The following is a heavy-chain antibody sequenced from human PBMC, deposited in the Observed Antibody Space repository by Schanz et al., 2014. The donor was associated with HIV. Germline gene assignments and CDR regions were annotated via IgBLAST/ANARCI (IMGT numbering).Heavy chain of an antibody. Sequence: EVQLLESGGGLVQPGGSLRLSCVASGFTFSNYGMSWVRQAPGKGLEWVSTISGSGISTYYADSVKGRFTISRDNSKNTLYLQMNSLRVEDTAVYYCANEEVPNDYWGQGTLVTVSS. J-gene: IGHJ4*02. CDR1: GFTFSNYG. V-gene: IGHV3-23*01. CDR2: ISGSGIST. CDR3: ANEEVPNDY.